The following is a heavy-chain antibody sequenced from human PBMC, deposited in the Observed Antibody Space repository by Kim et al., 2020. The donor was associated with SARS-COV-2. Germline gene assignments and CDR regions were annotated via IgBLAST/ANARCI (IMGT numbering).Heavy chain of an antibody. CDR3: ASPVGWFAP. CDR2: IYYSGST. CDR1: TCTFSSSRHY. V-gene: IGHV4-39*01. Sequence: SETLSLTCSCTTCTFSSSRHYWGWIRQPPGTGLQWIGSIYYSGSTYYTPTLKSRVTISVDTSKNQFSMKLSSVTAADTAVYHCASPVGWFAPWGQGPLVPVSS. J-gene: IGHJ5*02.